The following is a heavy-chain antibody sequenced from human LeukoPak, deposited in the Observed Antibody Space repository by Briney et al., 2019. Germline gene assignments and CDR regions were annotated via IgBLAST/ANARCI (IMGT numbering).Heavy chain of an antibody. J-gene: IGHJ4*02. D-gene: IGHD6-19*01. CDR2: ISSSSSSI. CDR3: ARVLSVAGPADY. CDR1: RFTFSTYS. V-gene: IGHV3-48*01. Sequence: GGSLRLSCAASRFTFSTYSMNWVRQAPGKGLEWVSYISSSSSSIYYADSVKGRFTISRDNSKNTLYLQMNSLRAEDTAVYYCARVLSVAGPADYWGQGTLVTVSS.